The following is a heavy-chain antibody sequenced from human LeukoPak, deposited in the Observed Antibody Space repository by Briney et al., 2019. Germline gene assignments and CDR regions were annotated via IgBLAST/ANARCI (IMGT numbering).Heavy chain of an antibody. CDR1: GYTFTSCG. D-gene: IGHD3-9*01. V-gene: IGHV1-18*01. CDR2: ISAYNGNT. Sequence: ASVKVSCKASGYTFTSCGISWVRQAPGQGLEWMGWISAYNGNTNYAQKLQGRVTMTTDTSPSTAYMELRSLRSDDTAVYYCARGHYDILTGYYLLLDYWGQGTLVTVSS. J-gene: IGHJ4*02. CDR3: ARGHYDILTGYYLLLDY.